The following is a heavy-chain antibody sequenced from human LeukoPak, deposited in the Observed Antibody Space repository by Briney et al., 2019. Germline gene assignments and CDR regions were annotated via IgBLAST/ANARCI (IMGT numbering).Heavy chain of an antibody. V-gene: IGHV3-23*01. CDR2: IIISGDMT. J-gene: IGHJ4*02. CDR1: GFTFSSHA. D-gene: IGHD4/OR15-4a*01. Sequence: GGSLRPSCAVSGFTFSSHAMSWVRQAPGKGLGWVSGIIISGDMTYYADSVEGRFTISRDNSKNTVHLQMNNVRVEDTAVYFCANEEVPNDYWGQGTLVTVSS. CDR3: ANEEVPNDY.